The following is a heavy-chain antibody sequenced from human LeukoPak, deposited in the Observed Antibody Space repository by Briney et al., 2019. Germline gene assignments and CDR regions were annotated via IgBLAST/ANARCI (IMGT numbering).Heavy chain of an antibody. CDR1: GFTFSSYA. J-gene: IGHJ4*02. V-gene: IGHV3-23*01. CDR3: AKIALVTGSGN. CDR2: ISAAGGST. Sequence: GGSLRLPCAASGFTFSSYAMSWVRQAPGKGLEWVSSISAAGGSTYYADSVKGRFTISRDNSINTLYLQMNSLRAEDTAVYYCAKIALVTGSGNWGQGTLVTVSS. D-gene: IGHD3-10*01.